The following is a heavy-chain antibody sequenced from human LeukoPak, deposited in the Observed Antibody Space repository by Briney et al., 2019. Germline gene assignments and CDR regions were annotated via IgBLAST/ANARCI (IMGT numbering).Heavy chain of an antibody. CDR3: ARDLGRELWFGEAFGY. Sequence: SETLSLTCTVSGGSISSGSYYWSWIRQPAGKGLEWIGRIHTSGSINYNPSLKSRVTISVDTSKNQFSLKLSSVTAADTAVYYCARDLGRELWFGEAFGYWGQGTLVTVSS. CDR2: IHTSGSI. D-gene: IGHD3-10*01. CDR1: GGSISSGSYY. V-gene: IGHV4-61*02. J-gene: IGHJ4*02.